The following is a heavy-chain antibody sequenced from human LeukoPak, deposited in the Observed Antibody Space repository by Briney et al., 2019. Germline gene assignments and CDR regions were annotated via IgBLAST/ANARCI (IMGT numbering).Heavy chain of an antibody. Sequence: ASVKVSCKASGYTFTSYYMHWVRQAPGQGLEWMGIINPSGGSTSYAQKFQERVTITRDMSTSTAYMELSSLRSEDTAVYYCAADHQHWGQGTLVTVSS. CDR1: GYTFTSYY. CDR2: INPSGGST. J-gene: IGHJ1*01. CDR3: AADHQH. V-gene: IGHV1-46*01.